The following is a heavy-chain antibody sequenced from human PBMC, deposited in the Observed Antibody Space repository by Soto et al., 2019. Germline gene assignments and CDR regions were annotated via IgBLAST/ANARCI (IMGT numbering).Heavy chain of an antibody. J-gene: IGHJ3*02. CDR1: GDSVSSNSAA. CDR2: TYYRSKWYN. CDR3: ARSGYDSRMEAFDI. D-gene: IGHD5-12*01. Sequence: SQTLSLTCAISGDSVSSNSAAWNWIRQSPSRGLEWLGRTYYRSKWYNDYAVSVKSLITINPDTSKNQFSLQLNSVTPEDTSVYYCARSGYDSRMEAFDIWGQGTMVTVSS. V-gene: IGHV6-1*01.